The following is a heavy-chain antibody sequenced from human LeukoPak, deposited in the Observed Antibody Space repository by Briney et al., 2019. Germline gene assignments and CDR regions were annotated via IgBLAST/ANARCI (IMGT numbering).Heavy chain of an antibody. CDR3: ARHYGSSSSWYIGAFDI. Sequence: PSETLSLTCTVSGGSIGIDDYYWTWIRQPPGKGLEWIGYIYHRGTTYYNPSLESRVTISVDRSKNQFSLKLSSVTAADTAMFYCARHYGSSSSWYIGAFDIWGQGTMVTVSS. CDR1: GGSIGIDDYY. V-gene: IGHV4-30-2*01. D-gene: IGHD6-13*01. CDR2: IYHRGTT. J-gene: IGHJ3*02.